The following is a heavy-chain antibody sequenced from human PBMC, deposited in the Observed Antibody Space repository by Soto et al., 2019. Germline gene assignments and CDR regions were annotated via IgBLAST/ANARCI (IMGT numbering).Heavy chain of an antibody. CDR3: ATESGSTYGYFDH. CDR2: ISNSGST. Sequence: SETLSLTCTVSGGSVTSDEDYWTWIRQSPGKGLEWIGYISNSGSTGYNPPLKTRLSMSVDRSKNQFTLRLTSVTAADTAVYFCATESGSTYGYFDHWGQGTQVTVSS. CDR1: GGSVTSDEDY. J-gene: IGHJ4*02. D-gene: IGHD5-18*01. V-gene: IGHV4-30-4*01.